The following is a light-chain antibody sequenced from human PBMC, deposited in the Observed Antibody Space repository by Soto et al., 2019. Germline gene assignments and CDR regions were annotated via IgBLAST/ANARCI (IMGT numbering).Light chain of an antibody. CDR3: QQYGSSPRA. CDR2: GAS. CDR1: QSVTSTY. V-gene: IGKV3-20*01. J-gene: IGKJ1*01. Sequence: ESVLTQSPGTLSLSPGERATLSCRASQSVTSTYLAWYQQKPGQAPRLLIYGASSRATGIPDRFSGSGSGTDFTITISRLEPEDFAMYYCQQYGSSPRAFGQGTKVEIK.